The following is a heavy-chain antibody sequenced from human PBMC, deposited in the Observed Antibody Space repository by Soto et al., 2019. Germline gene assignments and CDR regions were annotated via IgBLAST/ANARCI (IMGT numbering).Heavy chain of an antibody. CDR1: GGSISSYY. CDR2: IYYSGST. CDR3: ARGQSGNSEDAFDI. Sequence: SETLSLTCTVSGGSISSYYWSWIRQPPGKGLEWIEYIYYSGSTNYNPSLKSRVTISVDTSKNQFSLKQSSVTAADTAVYYCARGQSGNSEDAFDIWGQGTMVTVSS. V-gene: IGHV4-59*08. D-gene: IGHD2-21*02. J-gene: IGHJ3*02.